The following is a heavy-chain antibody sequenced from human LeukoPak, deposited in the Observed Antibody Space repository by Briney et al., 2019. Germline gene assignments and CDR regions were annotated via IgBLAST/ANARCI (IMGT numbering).Heavy chain of an antibody. CDR2: IWNSGST. CDR3: ARDVSAMFPNWFDP. J-gene: IGHJ5*02. D-gene: IGHD3-10*02. V-gene: IGHV4-31*03. CDR1: GDSISSRTYY. Sequence: SQTLSLTCSVSGDSISSRTYYWTWIRQHPEKGLEWIGYIWNSGSTNYNPALKSRVTKSVDTSKNQFSLKLTSVTAADTAIYYCARDVSAMFPNWFDPWGQGILVIVSS.